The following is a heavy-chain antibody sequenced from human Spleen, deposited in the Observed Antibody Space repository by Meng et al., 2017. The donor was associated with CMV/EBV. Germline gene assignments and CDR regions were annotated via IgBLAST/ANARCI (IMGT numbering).Heavy chain of an antibody. V-gene: IGHV1-2*02. D-gene: IGHD6-6*01. Sequence: GESLKISCKGSGYSFTSYWIGWVRQAPGQGLEWMGWINPNSGGTNYAQKFQGRVTMTRDTSISTAHMELRRLRIDDTAVYYCARGRGGSSSALLGYWGQGTLVTVSS. CDR3: ARGRGGSSSALLGY. CDR1: GYSFTSYW. CDR2: INPNSGGT. J-gene: IGHJ4*02.